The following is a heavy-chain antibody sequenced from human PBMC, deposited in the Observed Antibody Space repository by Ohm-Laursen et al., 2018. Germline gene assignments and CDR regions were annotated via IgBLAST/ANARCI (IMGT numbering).Heavy chain of an antibody. CDR3: ARDRHYYDSSGYYYLDY. Sequence: SLRLSCAASGFTFSSYEMNWVRQAPGKGLEWVSYISSSSSTIYYADSVKGRFTISRDNAKNSLYLQMNSLRAEDTAVYYCARDRHYYDSSGYYYLDYWGQGTLVTVSS. V-gene: IGHV3-48*03. J-gene: IGHJ4*02. D-gene: IGHD3-22*01. CDR2: ISSSSSTI. CDR1: GFTFSSYE.